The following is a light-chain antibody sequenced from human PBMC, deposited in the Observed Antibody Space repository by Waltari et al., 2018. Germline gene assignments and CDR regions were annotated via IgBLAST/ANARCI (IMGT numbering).Light chain of an antibody. CDR3: QQRSAWPLT. V-gene: IGKV3-11*01. CDR2: GTS. Sequence: EIVLTQSPATLSLSPGERATLSCRASQSVLSHLAWYQQNPGQAPRLRIYGTSNRAIGITARFSGSGSGTDFTLTISSLEPEDFAVYYCQQRSAWPLTFGGGTKVEVK. J-gene: IGKJ4*01. CDR1: QSVLSH.